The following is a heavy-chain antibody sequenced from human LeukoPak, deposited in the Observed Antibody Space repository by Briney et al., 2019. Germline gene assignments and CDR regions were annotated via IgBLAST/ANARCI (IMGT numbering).Heavy chain of an antibody. Sequence: PSETLSLTCSVSGGSIGTYYWTWIRQPPGKGLEWIGYIYYSGSTNYNPSLKSRVTISVDTSKNQFSLKLRSVTAAGTAVYYCARGVVPAAIGGWFDPWGQGTLVTVSS. J-gene: IGHJ5*02. CDR2: IYYSGST. CDR1: GGSIGTYY. V-gene: IGHV4-59*01. D-gene: IGHD2-2*02. CDR3: ARGVVPAAIGGWFDP.